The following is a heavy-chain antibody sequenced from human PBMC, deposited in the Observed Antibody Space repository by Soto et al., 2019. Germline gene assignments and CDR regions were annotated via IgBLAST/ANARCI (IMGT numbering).Heavy chain of an antibody. V-gene: IGHV3-7*01. CDR1: GFTLSNYW. CDR2: IKQDGREK. Sequence: GSLRLSCAASGFTLSNYWMTWVRQAPGKGLEWVANIKQDGREKYYVDSVKGRFTISRDNAKNSLYLQMNSLRVDDTAVYYCARDPLDYSPYYYYGMDVWGQGTTVTVSS. D-gene: IGHD4-4*01. J-gene: IGHJ6*02. CDR3: ARDPLDYSPYYYYGMDV.